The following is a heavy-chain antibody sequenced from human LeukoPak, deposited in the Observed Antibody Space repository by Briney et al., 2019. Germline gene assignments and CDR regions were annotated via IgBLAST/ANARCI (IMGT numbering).Heavy chain of an antibody. CDR3: ARVGKPDAFDI. CDR1: GYSISSGYY. Sequence: PSETLSLTCTVSGYSISSGYYWGWIRQPPGKGLEWIGRIHTTGSTNYNPSLKSRVTMSEDTSKNQFSLKLSSVTAADTAVYYCARVGKPDAFDIWGQGTMVTVSS. J-gene: IGHJ3*02. CDR2: IHTTGST. D-gene: IGHD7-27*01. V-gene: IGHV4-38-2*02.